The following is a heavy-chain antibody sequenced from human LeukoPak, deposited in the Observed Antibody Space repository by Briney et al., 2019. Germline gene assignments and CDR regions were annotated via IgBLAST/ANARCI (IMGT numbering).Heavy chain of an antibody. CDR2: ISYDGSNK. CDR1: GFTFSSYG. CDR3: AKDLDYGMDV. J-gene: IGHJ6*02. V-gene: IGHV3-30*18. Sequence: GGSLRLSCAASGFTFSSYGMHWVRQAPGKGLEWVAVISYDGSNKYYADSVKGRFTISRDNSKNTLYLQMNSLRAGDTAVYYCAKDLDYGMDVWGQGTTVTVSS.